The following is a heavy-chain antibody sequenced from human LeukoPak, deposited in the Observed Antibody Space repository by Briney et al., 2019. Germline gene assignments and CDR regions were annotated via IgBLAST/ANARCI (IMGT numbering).Heavy chain of an antibody. D-gene: IGHD2-21*02. V-gene: IGHV3-30*03. CDR3: ATDILVTGDH. CDR2: ISYDGSNE. Sequence: GGPLRLSCAASGFSFSSYGMHWVRQAPGKGLEWVALISYDGSNEFYADSVKGRFTSSRDNSKKTVYLQMNSLRREDTGLYYCATDILVTGDHWGQGTLVTVSS. CDR1: GFSFSSYG. J-gene: IGHJ4*02.